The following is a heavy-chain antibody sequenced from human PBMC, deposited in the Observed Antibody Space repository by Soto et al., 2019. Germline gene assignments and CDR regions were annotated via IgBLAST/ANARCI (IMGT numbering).Heavy chain of an antibody. CDR1: GFTFSSYS. V-gene: IGHV3-21*01. J-gene: IGHJ4*02. Sequence: GGSLRLSCAASGFTFSSYSMNWVRQAPGKGLEWVSSISSSSSYIYYADSVKGRFTISRDNAKNSLYLQMNSLRAEDTAVYYCARSRYPTMVRGVSSLNDYWGQGTLVTVSS. CDR2: ISSSSSYI. CDR3: ARSRYPTMVRGVSSLNDY. D-gene: IGHD3-10*01.